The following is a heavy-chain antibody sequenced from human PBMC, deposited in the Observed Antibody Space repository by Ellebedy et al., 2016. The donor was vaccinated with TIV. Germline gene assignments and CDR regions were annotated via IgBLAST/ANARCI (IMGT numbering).Heavy chain of an antibody. CDR3: ARIFGSRSWFDP. J-gene: IGHJ5*02. D-gene: IGHD6-13*01. CDR2: INHSGST. Sequence: SETLSLTXAVYGGSFSGYYWSWIRQPPGKGLEWIGEINHSGSTNYNPSLKSRVTISVDTSKNQFSLKLSSVTAADTAVYYCARIFGSRSWFDPWGQGTLVTVSS. CDR1: GGSFSGYY. V-gene: IGHV4-34*01.